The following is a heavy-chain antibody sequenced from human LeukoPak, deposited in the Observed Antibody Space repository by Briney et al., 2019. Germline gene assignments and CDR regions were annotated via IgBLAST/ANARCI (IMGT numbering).Heavy chain of an antibody. CDR1: GYTFTDYY. D-gene: IGHD5-18*01. CDR3: ASNKVDSYGLNHYYYYDMDV. Sequence: GASVKRSCEGSGYTFTDYYLHWVHQAPGKELEWVGLVDPEDGEPQYAQKFQSGVTITPDTSTSTGYMELSSLRAEDTAVYYCASNKVDSYGLNHYYYYDMDVWGKGTTVTVSS. V-gene: IGHV1-69-2*01. J-gene: IGHJ6*03. CDR2: VDPEDGEP.